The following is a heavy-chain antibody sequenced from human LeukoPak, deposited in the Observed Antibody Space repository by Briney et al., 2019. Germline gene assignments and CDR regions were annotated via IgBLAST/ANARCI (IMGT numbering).Heavy chain of an antibody. Sequence: GGSLRLSCAASGFTFSNYWMHWVRQAPGKGLEWVSVISDSGGTTYYADSVKGRFTISRDNSRNTLYLQMNSLRVEDTAVYYCAKDARRSSGWYFFDHWGQGTLVTVSS. D-gene: IGHD6-19*01. CDR2: ISDSGGTT. CDR3: AKDARRSSGWYFFDH. CDR1: GFTFSNYW. V-gene: IGHV3-23*01. J-gene: IGHJ4*02.